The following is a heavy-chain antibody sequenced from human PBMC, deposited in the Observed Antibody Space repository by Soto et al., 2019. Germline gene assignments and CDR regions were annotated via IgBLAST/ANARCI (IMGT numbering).Heavy chain of an antibody. Sequence: QVQLVQSGAEVKKPGASVKVSCKASGYTFSSYGISWVRQAPGQGLEWMGWSSAYNGNTNYAQKLQGRVTMTTDTSTSTDYMELRSLRSDDTAVYYCVVAAQPYYFDYWGQGTLVTVSS. CDR3: VVAAQPYYFDY. CDR1: GYTFSSYG. V-gene: IGHV1-18*01. D-gene: IGHD2-15*01. J-gene: IGHJ4*02. CDR2: SSAYNGNT.